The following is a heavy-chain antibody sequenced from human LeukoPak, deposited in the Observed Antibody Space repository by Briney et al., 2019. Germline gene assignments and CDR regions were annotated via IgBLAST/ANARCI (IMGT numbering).Heavy chain of an antibody. J-gene: IGHJ6*02. CDR1: GFTFSDYY. CDR2: MSSSGSTI. D-gene: IGHD2-21*01. CDR3: ARIDSIHGMDV. Sequence: SGGSLRLSCAASGFTFSDYYMSWIRQAPGKGLEWVSYMSSSGSTIYNADSVKGRFTISRDNAKNTLYLQMNSLRAEDTAVYYCARIDSIHGMDVWGQGTTVTVSS. V-gene: IGHV3-11*04.